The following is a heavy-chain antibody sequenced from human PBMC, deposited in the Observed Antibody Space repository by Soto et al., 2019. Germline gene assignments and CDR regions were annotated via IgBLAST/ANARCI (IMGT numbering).Heavy chain of an antibody. CDR3: ARHRGVGCRGGRCYSDCFDS. D-gene: IGHD2-15*01. CDR1: GYSFTAHC. CDR2: IYPNDSDV. V-gene: IGHV5-51*01. Sequence: PVESVTISCKVFGYSFTAHCIAWVRQMPGKGLEWMGIIYPNDSDVTYSPSFQGQVSISADKSISAACLQWSSLKASDTAIYYCARHRGVGCRGGRCYSDCFDSWGQGTMVTVSS. J-gene: IGHJ4*02.